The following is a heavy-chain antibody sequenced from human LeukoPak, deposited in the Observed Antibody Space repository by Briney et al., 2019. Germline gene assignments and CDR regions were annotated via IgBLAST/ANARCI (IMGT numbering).Heavy chain of an antibody. CDR3: ARDGGSYYSVFDI. J-gene: IGHJ3*02. V-gene: IGHV4-38-2*02. CDR1: GYSISSGYY. CDR2: IYHSGST. D-gene: IGHD1-26*01. Sequence: SETLSLTCTVSGYSISSGYYWGWIRQPPGKGLEWIGSIYHSGSTYYNPSLKSRVTISVDTSKNQFSLKLGSVTAADTAVYYCARDGGSYYSVFDIWGQGTMVTVSS.